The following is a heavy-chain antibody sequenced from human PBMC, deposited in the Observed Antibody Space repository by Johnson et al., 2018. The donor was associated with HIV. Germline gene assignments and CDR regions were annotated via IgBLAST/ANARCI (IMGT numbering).Heavy chain of an antibody. Sequence: VQLVESGGGVVQPGRSLRLSCAASGFTFSSYAMHWVRQAPGKGLEWVAVISYDGSNKYYADSVKGRFTISRDNSKTTLYLQMNSLRAKDTAVYYCARDLSRGGIAARLGAFDIWGQGTMVTVSS. CDR2: ISYDGSNK. V-gene: IGHV3-30-3*01. J-gene: IGHJ3*02. CDR3: ARDLSRGGIAARLGAFDI. D-gene: IGHD6-6*01. CDR1: GFTFSSYA.